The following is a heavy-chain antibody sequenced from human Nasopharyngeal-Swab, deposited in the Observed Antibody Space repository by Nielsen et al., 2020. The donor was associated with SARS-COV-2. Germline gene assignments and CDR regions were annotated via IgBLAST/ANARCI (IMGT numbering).Heavy chain of an antibody. CDR3: AAYCGGDCYSGY. D-gene: IGHD2-21*02. Sequence: GGSLRLSCAASGFTFNNFGMHWVRQAPGKGLEWVAFISYEGSIRNSVDSVKGRFTISRDNAKNSLYLQMNSLRAEDTALYYCAAYCGGDCYSGYWGQGTLVTVSS. V-gene: IGHV3-30*03. CDR1: GFTFNNFG. J-gene: IGHJ4*02. CDR2: ISYEGSIR.